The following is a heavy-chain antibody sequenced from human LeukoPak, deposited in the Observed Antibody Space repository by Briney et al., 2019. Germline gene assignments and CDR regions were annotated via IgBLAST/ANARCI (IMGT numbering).Heavy chain of an antibody. CDR2: ISGSGGST. J-gene: IGHJ6*02. CDR1: GFTFSSYA. V-gene: IGHV3-23*01. CDR3: AKASSSSRGMDV. Sequence: AGGSLRLSCAASGFTFSSYAMSWVRQAPGKGLEWVSAISGSGGSTYYADSVKGRFTISRDNSKNTLYLQMNSLRAEDTAVYYCAKASSSSRGMDVWGQGTTVTVSS. D-gene: IGHD6-6*01.